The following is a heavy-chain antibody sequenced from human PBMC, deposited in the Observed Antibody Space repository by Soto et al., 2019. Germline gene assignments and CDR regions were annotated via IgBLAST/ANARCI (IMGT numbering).Heavy chain of an antibody. CDR1: GFTFNNYA. D-gene: IGHD2-8*02. Sequence: EVQLLESGGGLVQPGGSLRLSCAASGFTFNNYAMTWVRQAPGKGLEWVSTISGSDGSTYYADSVKGRFTISRDNSKNALYLQMSSLRAEDTALYYCVKDWTGDACPCMDVWGQGTKVSVSS. CDR2: ISGSDGST. V-gene: IGHV3-23*01. J-gene: IGHJ6*01. CDR3: VKDWTGDACPCMDV.